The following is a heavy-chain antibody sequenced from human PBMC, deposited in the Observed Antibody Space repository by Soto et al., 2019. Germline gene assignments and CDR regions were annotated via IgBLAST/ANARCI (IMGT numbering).Heavy chain of an antibody. CDR1: GFTFSSYA. Sequence: GGSLRLSCAASGFTFSSYAMSWVRQAPGKGLEWVSAISGSGGSTYYADSVKGRFTISRDNSMNTLYLQMNSLRAEDTAVYYCASYSSGWTPTIDYWGQGTLVTVSS. CDR2: ISGSGGST. CDR3: ASYSSGWTPTIDY. V-gene: IGHV3-23*01. J-gene: IGHJ4*02. D-gene: IGHD6-19*01.